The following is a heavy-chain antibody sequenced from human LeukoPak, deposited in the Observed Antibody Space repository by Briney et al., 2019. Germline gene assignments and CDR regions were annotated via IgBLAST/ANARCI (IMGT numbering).Heavy chain of an antibody. CDR1: GFTVSSNY. Sequence: GGSLRLSCAASGFTVSSNYMSWVRQAQGKGLEWVSVIYSGGSTYYADSVKGRFTISRDNSKNTLYLQMNSLRAEDTAVYYCAREPSSGWYEGSTGYFDYWGQGTLVTVSS. D-gene: IGHD6-19*01. V-gene: IGHV3-66*02. CDR2: IYSGGST. CDR3: AREPSSGWYEGSTGYFDY. J-gene: IGHJ4*02.